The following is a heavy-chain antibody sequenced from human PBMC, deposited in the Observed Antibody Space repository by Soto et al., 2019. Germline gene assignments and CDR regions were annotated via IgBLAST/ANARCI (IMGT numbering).Heavy chain of an antibody. CDR1: GYIFTNYA. J-gene: IGHJ6*03. Sequence: GASVKVSCKASGYIFTNYAIHWVRQAPGQRLEWMGWINAGNGNTQYSQKFKGRATITSDTYTSTAYMELSSLRSEDTAEYYCARGLRYGDYYYMDVWGKGTTVTVSS. CDR3: ARGLRYGDYYYMDV. CDR2: INAGNGNT. V-gene: IGHV1-3*01. D-gene: IGHD4-17*01.